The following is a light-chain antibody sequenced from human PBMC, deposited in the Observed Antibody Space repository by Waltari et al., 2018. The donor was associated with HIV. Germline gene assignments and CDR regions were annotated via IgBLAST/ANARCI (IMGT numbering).Light chain of an antibody. CDR2: WAS. CDR1: QSVLSSSNNKNY. J-gene: IGKJ5*01. CDR3: QQYYSTPLT. Sequence: DIVMTQSPDSLAVSLGERATINCKSSQSVLSSSNNKNYFAWYQQKPGQPPKLLIYWASTRESGVPDRCSGSGSGTDFTRTISSLQAEDVAVYYCQQYYSTPLTFGQGTRLEIK. V-gene: IGKV4-1*01.